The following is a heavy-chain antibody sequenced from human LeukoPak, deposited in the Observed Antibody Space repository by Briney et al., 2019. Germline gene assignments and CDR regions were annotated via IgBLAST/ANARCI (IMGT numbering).Heavy chain of an antibody. CDR3: VYSSGWTNFYYYGMDV. J-gene: IGHJ6*02. D-gene: IGHD6-19*01. CDR2: INHSGST. Sequence: SETLSLTCAVYGGSFSGYYWSWIRQPPGKGLEWIGEINHSGSTNYNPSLKSRVTISVDTSKNQFSLKLRSVTAADTAIYYCVYSSGWTNFYYYGMDVWGQGTTVTVSS. V-gene: IGHV4-34*01. CDR1: GGSFSGYY.